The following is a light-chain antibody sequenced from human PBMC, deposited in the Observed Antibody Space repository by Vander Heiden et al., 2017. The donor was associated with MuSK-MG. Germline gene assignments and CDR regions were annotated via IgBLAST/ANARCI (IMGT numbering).Light chain of an antibody. CDR2: AAS. V-gene: IGKV1-9*01. CDR3: QQLYSYLVV. CDR1: QGISGY. J-gene: IGKJ4*01. Sequence: DIQLTQSPSFLSASVGDRVTITCRASQGISGYLAWYQQKPGKAPKLLIYAASTLQTGVPSRFSGSGSGTEYTLTISSLQPEDFATYYCQQLYSYLVVFGGGTKVEIK.